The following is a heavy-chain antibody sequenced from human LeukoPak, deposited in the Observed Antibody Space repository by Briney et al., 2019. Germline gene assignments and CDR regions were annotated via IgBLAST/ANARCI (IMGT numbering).Heavy chain of an antibody. D-gene: IGHD3-22*01. CDR1: GYTFTGYY. J-gene: IGHJ3*02. CDR3: ARCGDYYDSSGYYYSAFDI. CDR2: INPNSGGT. Sequence: GASVKVSCKASGYTFTGYYMHWVRQAPGQGLEWMGWINPNSGGTNYAQKFQGRVTMIRDTSISTAYMELSRLRSDDTAVYYCARCGDYYDSSGYYYSAFDIWGQGTMVTVSS. V-gene: IGHV1-2*02.